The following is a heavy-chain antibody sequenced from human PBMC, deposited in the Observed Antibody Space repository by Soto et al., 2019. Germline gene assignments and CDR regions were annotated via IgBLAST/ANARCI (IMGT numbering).Heavy chain of an antibody. CDR2: IYSGGSA. Sequence: EVQLVESGGGLVQPGGSLRLSCAASGFTVSSNYMSWVRQAPGKGLEGVSVIYSGGSAYYADSVKGRFTISRDNSKNALYLQMNSLRAEDTAVYYCARHGYSYGGDYFDYWGQGTLVTVSS. J-gene: IGHJ4*02. CDR3: ARHGYSYGGDYFDY. D-gene: IGHD5-18*01. V-gene: IGHV3-66*04. CDR1: GFTVSSNY.